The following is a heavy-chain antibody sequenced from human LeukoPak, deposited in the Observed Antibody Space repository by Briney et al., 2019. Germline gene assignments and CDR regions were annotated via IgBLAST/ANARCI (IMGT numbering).Heavy chain of an antibody. D-gene: IGHD3-10*01. CDR3: AKERSYYGSGPDP. Sequence: GGSLRLSCAASGFTFSSYGMSWVRQAPGKGLEWVSAISGRGDSTNYADSVKGRFTISRDNSKNTLYLQMNSLRAEDTAVYYCAKERSYYGSGPDPWGQGTLVTVSS. V-gene: IGHV3-23*01. CDR1: GFTFSSYG. J-gene: IGHJ5*02. CDR2: ISGRGDST.